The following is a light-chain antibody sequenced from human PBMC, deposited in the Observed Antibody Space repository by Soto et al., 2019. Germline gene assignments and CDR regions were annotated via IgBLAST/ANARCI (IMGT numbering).Light chain of an antibody. CDR3: QQYATSPS. V-gene: IGKV3-20*01. Sequence: EIVLTQSPGTLSLPPGERATLSCRASETVSGRQLAWYQQKPGQAPRLIMYSATNRAAGIPDRFGGSVSGTDFTLTISSLEPEDFAVFYCQQYATSPSFGQGTRLEIK. J-gene: IGKJ5*01. CDR1: ETVSGRQ. CDR2: SAT.